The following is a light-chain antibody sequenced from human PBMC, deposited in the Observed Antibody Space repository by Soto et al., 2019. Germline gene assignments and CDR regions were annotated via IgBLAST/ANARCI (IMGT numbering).Light chain of an antibody. CDR3: QQRSNWPPLT. V-gene: IGKV3-11*01. Sequence: EIVLTQSPATLSLSPGERATLSCRASQSVSSYLAWYQQKPGQAPRLLIYDASNRATGIPARFSGSGSWTDFTHTISSLEPEDFAVDYCQQRSNWPPLTFGPGTKVDIK. CDR1: QSVSSY. J-gene: IGKJ3*01. CDR2: DAS.